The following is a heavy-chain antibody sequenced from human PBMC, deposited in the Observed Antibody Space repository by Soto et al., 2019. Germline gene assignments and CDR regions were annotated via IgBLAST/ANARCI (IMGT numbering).Heavy chain of an antibody. CDR2: INSDGSST. D-gene: IGHD4-17*01. V-gene: IGHV3-74*01. CDR1: GFTFSSSW. Sequence: LRLSCAPSGFTFSSSWMHSVRQAPGKGLVWVSRINSDGSSTSYADSVKGRFTISRDNAKNTLYLQMNSLRAEDTAVYYCARDLRPNNYGGTPWLDPWGPGPLVTVSS. CDR3: ARDLRPNNYGGTPWLDP. J-gene: IGHJ5*02.